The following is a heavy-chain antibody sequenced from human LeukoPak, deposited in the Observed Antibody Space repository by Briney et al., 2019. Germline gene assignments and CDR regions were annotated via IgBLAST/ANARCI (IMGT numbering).Heavy chain of an antibody. D-gene: IGHD1-26*01. CDR1: VYTFTGYY. Sequence: ASVTVSFEASVYTFTGYYMHWVRQAPGQGREWMGWINPNSGGTNYAQKFQGRVTMTRDTSISTAYMELSRLRSDDTAVYYCARDRTKWELGYWGQGTLVTVSS. V-gene: IGHV1-2*02. CDR2: INPNSGGT. J-gene: IGHJ4*02. CDR3: ARDRTKWELGY.